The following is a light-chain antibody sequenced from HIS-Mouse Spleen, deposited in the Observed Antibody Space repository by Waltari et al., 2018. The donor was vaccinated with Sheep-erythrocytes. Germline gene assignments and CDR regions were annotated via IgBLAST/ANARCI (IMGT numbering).Light chain of an antibody. CDR2: EGS. Sequence: SALTQPASGSGSPGQPITIPCTGTSRDVGRYYLVSWYQQHPGKAPKLMIYEGSKRPSGVSNRFSGSKSGNTASLTISGLQAEDEADYYCCSYAGSSTPWVFGGGTKLTVL. V-gene: IGLV2-23*01. CDR3: CSYAGSSTPWV. CDR1: SRDVGRYYL. J-gene: IGLJ3*02.